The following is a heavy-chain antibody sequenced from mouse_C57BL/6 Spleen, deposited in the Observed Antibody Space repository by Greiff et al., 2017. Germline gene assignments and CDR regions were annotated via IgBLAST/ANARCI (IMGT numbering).Heavy chain of an antibody. D-gene: IGHD1-1*01. CDR1: GFTFSDYY. J-gene: IGHJ4*01. CDR3: ARERDYYGNYYAMDY. V-gene: IGHV5-16*01. CDR2: INYDGSST. Sequence: EVKLVESEGGLVQPGSSMKLSCTASGFTFSDYYMAWVRQVPEKGLEWVANINYDGSSTYYLDSLKSRFIISRDNAKNILYLQMSSLKSEDTATYYCARERDYYGNYYAMDYWGQGTSVTVSS.